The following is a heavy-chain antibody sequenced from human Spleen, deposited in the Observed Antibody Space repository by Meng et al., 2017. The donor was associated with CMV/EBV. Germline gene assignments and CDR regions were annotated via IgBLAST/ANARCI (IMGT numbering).Heavy chain of an antibody. Sequence: SGGSLSSGPYFWNWIRQPPGKRLEWMWYFSNNGSTSYHPSLRSRVTMSMETSKSQCSLRLTSVTAADAGVYYCARGDSSGWYEEYYWGQGTLVTVSS. J-gene: IGHJ4*02. V-gene: IGHV4-61*01. CDR3: ARGDSSGWYEEYY. D-gene: IGHD6-19*01. CDR2: FSNNGST. CDR1: GGSLSSGPYF.